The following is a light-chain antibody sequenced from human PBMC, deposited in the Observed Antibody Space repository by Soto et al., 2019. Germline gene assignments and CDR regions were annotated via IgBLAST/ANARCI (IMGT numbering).Light chain of an antibody. CDR3: QQTYTYHRT. CDR2: AAS. V-gene: IGKV1-39*01. J-gene: IGKJ1*01. CDR1: QSITTY. Sequence: IQLTQSPSSLSASVGDRVTITCRASQSITTYLNWYQQKPGKAPKLLIYAASNLQSGVPSRFSGSASGTDFTLTIGSLQPEDFATYFCQQTYTYHRTFGQGTRVDIK.